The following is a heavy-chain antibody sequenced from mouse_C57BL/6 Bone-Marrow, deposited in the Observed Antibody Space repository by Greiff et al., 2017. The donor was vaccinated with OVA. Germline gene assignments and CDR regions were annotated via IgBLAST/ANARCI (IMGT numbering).Heavy chain of an antibody. CDR2: ISSGGDYI. Sequence: EVQLVESGEGLVKPGGSLKLSCAASGFTFSSYAMSWVRQTPEKRLEWVAYISSGGDYIYYADTVKGRFTISRDNARNTLYLQMSSLKSEDTAMYYCTRAEEDSYYYAMDYWGQGTSATVSS. CDR1: GFTFSSYA. V-gene: IGHV5-9-1*02. CDR3: TRAEEDSYYYAMDY. J-gene: IGHJ4*01.